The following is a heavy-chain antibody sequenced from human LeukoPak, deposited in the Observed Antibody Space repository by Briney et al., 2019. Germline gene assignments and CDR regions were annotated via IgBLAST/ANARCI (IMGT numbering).Heavy chain of an antibody. CDR1: GFALSSHW. J-gene: IGHJ6*02. CDR2: VNRDGSET. Sequence: GGSLRLSCAASGFALSSHWMTWVRQVPGRGPEWVANVNRDGSETYYLGSVKGRFTISKDNAKNSLYLQMNSLRAEDTALYHCARNNGMDVWGQGTTVIVSS. V-gene: IGHV3-7*03. CDR3: ARNNGMDV.